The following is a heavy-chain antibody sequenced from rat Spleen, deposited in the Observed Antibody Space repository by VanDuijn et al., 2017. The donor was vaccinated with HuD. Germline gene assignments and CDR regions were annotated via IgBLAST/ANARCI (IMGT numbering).Heavy chain of an antibody. CDR1: GFSLTNYS. Sequence: QVQLMESGPGLVQPSETLSLTCTVSGFSLTNYSVHWVRQSPGKGLEWVGVMWRSGSTEYNSALKSRLSNSRDTSKNHIFLKMNSLQSEDTTTYYCARAPGNGYVMDAWGQGASVTVSS. V-gene: IGHV2-45*01. J-gene: IGHJ4*01. CDR3: ARAPGNGYVMDA. CDR2: MWRSGST. D-gene: IGHD5-1*01.